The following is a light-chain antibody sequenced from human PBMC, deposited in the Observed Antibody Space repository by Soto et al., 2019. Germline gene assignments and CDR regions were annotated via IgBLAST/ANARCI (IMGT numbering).Light chain of an antibody. CDR3: QQYDVWPPTWT. J-gene: IGKJ1*01. Sequence: EVVMTQSPATLSLSPGERATLSCRASQSVSDNLAWYQQKPGQAPRLLIRGASTRATGIPARFRGSGSGTEFTPPTTSLQSADSAIYYCQQYDVWPPTWTFGQGTQVDIK. V-gene: IGKV3-15*01. CDR2: GAS. CDR1: QSVSDN.